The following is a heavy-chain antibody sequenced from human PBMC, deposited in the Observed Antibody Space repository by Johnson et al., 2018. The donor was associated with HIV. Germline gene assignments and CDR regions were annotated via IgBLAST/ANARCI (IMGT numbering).Heavy chain of an antibody. CDR3: ASSWFGELSYAFDI. J-gene: IGHJ3*02. V-gene: IGHV3-23*04. CDR1: GFTFSSYA. Sequence: VQLVESGGGLVQPGGSLRLSCAASGFTFSSYAMSWVRQAPGKGLEWVSAISGSGGSTGYADSVKGRFTISRDNAKNSLYLQMNSLRAEDTAVYYCASSWFGELSYAFDIWGQGTMVTVSS. CDR2: ISGSGGST. D-gene: IGHD3-10*01.